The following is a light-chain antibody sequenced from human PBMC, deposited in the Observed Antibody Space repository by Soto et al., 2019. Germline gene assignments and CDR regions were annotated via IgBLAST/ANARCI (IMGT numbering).Light chain of an antibody. CDR1: QSVSTY. J-gene: IGKJ3*01. CDR3: QKRSNWL. Sequence: DIVVTQSPPTLSFCPLEIATLSCRASQSVSTYVAWYQQKHGQAPRLLIYDASNRATGIPARFSGSGSGTDFTLTISSLEPEDFAVYYCQKRSNWLFGPGTKVDIK. V-gene: IGKV3-11*01. CDR2: DAS.